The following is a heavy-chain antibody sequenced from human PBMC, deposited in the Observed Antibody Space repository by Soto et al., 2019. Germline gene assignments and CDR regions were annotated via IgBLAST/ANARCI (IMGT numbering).Heavy chain of an antibody. CDR3: ARAPRGVVTLDV. D-gene: IGHD3-3*01. CDR2: INSDGSST. V-gene: IGHV3-74*01. J-gene: IGHJ6*04. CDR1: GFTFSSYW. Sequence: GGSLRLSCAASGFTFSSYWMHWVRQAPGKGLVWVSRINSDGSSTSYADSVKGRFTISRDNAKNTLYLQMNSLRAEDTAVYYCARAPRGVVTLDVWGKGTTVTVSS.